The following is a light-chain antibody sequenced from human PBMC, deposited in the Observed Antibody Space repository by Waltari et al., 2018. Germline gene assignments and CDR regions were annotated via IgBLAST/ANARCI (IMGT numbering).Light chain of an antibody. CDR2: AAS. CDR3: QQSYTTPMYT. CDR1: QSVSKC. V-gene: IGKV1-39*01. J-gene: IGKJ2*01. Sequence: DIQMTQSPSSLAASVGDTVTTPCRASQSVSKCLHWYQQKPGKAPSILIYAASTLQSGVPSRFSGSGSGTDFALTITSLQPEDSAVYYCQQSYTTPMYTFGQGTKLEI.